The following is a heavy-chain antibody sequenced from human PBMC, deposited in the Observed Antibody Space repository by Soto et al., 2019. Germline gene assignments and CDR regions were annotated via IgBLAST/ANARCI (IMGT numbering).Heavy chain of an antibody. V-gene: IGHV4-34*01. CDR3: ARSRPNYYGSGSYSSWFDP. J-gene: IGHJ5*02. CDR2: INHSGST. D-gene: IGHD3-10*01. CDR1: GGSFSGYY. Sequence: SETLSLTCAVYGGSFSGYYWSWIRQPPGKGLEWIGEINHSGSTNYNPSLKSRVTISVDTSKNQFSLKLSSVTAADTAVYYCARSRPNYYGSGSYSSWFDPWGQGTLGTVSS.